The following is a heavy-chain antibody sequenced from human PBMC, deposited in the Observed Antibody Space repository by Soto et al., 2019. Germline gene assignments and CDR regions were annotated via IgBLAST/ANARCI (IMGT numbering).Heavy chain of an antibody. CDR2: IYSGGST. CDR3: ARDRVSGSGSPTYYFDY. Sequence: GGSLRLSCASSGFTVSSNYMSLVRQAPGKGLEWVSVIYSGGSTYYADSVKGRFTISRDNSKNTLYLQMNSLRAEDTAVYYCARDRVSGSGSPTYYFDYWGQGTLVTVS. CDR1: GFTVSSNY. V-gene: IGHV3-66*01. D-gene: IGHD3-10*01. J-gene: IGHJ4*02.